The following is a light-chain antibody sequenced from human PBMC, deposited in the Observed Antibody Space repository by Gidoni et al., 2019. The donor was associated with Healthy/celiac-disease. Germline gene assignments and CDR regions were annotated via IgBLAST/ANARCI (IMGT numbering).Light chain of an antibody. CDR2: GAS. CDR3: QQYGSSWT. J-gene: IGKJ1*01. CDR1: QRVSSSY. V-gene: IGKV3-20*01. Sequence: DIVLTQSPGTLSLSPGERATLSYRASQRVSSSYLAWYQQKPGQAPRLLIYGASSRATGIPDRFSGSGSGTDFTLTISRLEPEDFAVYYCQQYGSSWTFGQGTKVEIK.